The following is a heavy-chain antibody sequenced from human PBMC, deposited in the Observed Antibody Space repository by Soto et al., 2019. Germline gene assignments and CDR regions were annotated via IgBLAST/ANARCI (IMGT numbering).Heavy chain of an antibody. CDR2: TRNKANSYTT. V-gene: IGHV3-72*01. J-gene: IGHJ4*02. D-gene: IGHD6-6*01. CDR3: ARVGQGAARLDATGVLDY. Sequence: AGGSLRLSCAASGFTFSDHYMDWVRQAPGKGLEWVGRTRNKANSYTTEYAASVKGRFTISRDDSKNSLYLQMNSLKTEDTAVYYCARVGQGAARLDATGVLDYWGQGTLVTVSS. CDR1: GFTFSDHY.